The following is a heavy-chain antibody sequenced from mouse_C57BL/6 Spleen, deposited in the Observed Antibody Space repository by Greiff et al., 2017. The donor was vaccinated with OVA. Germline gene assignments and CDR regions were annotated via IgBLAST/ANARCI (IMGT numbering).Heavy chain of an antibody. J-gene: IGHJ3*01. D-gene: IGHD2-10*02. CDR1: GYNFTSYW. V-gene: IGHV1-72*01. Sequence: VQLQQPGAELVKPGASVKLSCKASGYNFTSYWMHWVKQRPGRGLEWIGRIDPNSGGTKYNEKFKSKATLTVEKPSNTAYLHLIIPTSEVSAVYYCSRVEAYGSWFAYWGQGTLVTVSA. CDR2: IDPNSGGT. CDR3: SRVEAYGSWFAY.